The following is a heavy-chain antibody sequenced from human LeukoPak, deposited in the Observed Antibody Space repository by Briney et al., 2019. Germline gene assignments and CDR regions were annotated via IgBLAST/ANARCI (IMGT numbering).Heavy chain of an antibody. CDR1: GASISSSRYY. J-gene: IGHJ4*02. V-gene: IGHV4-39*07. CDR3: ASLRVGYSYGNNDY. CDR2: ISYSGTT. D-gene: IGHD5-18*01. Sequence: SETLSLTCTVSGASISSSRYYWGWIRQPPGKGLEWIGSISYSGTTYYNPSLKSRVTISVDTSRNQFSLKLSSVTAADTAVYYCASLRVGYSYGNNDYWGQGTLVTVSS.